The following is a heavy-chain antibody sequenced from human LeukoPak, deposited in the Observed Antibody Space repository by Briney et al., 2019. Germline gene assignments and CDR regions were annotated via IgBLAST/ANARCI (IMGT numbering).Heavy chain of an antibody. CDR1: GITLSNYG. Sequence: GGSLRLSCAVSGITLSNYGMSWVRQAPEKGLEWVAGISDSGGRTNYADSVKGRFTISRDSPKNTVYLQMNSLRAEDTAVYFCAKRGVVIRVILVGFHKEAYYFDSWGQGALVTVSS. CDR2: ISDSGGRT. D-gene: IGHD3-22*01. V-gene: IGHV3-23*01. CDR3: AKRGVVIRVILVGFHKEAYYFDS. J-gene: IGHJ4*02.